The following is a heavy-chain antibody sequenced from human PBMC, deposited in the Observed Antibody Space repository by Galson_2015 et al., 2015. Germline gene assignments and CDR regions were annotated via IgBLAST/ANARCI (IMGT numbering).Heavy chain of an antibody. V-gene: IGHV1-46*01. Sequence: QSGAEVKKPGTSVKVSCKASGYTFTSYYMHWVRQAPGQGLEWMGIINPSGGSTSYAQKFQGRVTMTRDTSTSTVYMELSSLRSEDTAVYYCARAGGIVVVPAADNPSGYGMDVWRQGTTVTVSS. CDR3: ARAGGIVVVPAADNPSGYGMDV. CDR2: INPSGGST. D-gene: IGHD2-2*01. CDR1: GYTFTSYY. J-gene: IGHJ6*02.